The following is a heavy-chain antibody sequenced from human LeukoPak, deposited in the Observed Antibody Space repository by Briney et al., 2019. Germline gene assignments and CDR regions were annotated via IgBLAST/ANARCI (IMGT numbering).Heavy chain of an antibody. CDR3: ARPRSTRYDGFDT. V-gene: IGHV3-48*02. J-gene: IGHJ3*02. CDR1: GFTFTNYS. CDR2: ISSSSSSTT. Sequence: PGGSLRLSCAASGFTFTNYSINWVRQAPGKGLEWVSYISSSSSSTTYYADSVKGRFTISRDNAKNSLSLQMNSLRDEDTAVYYCARPRSTRYDGFDTWGQGTMVTVSS.